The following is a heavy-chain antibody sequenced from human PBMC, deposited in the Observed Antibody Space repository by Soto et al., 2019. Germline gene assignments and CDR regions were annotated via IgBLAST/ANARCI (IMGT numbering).Heavy chain of an antibody. CDR3: ARTSSSSWPYYYYYGMDV. V-gene: IGHV5-51*01. CDR2: IYPGDSDT. D-gene: IGHD6-13*01. J-gene: IGHJ6*02. Sequence: GESLKISCKGSGYSFTSYWIGWVRQVPGKGLEWMGIIYPGDSDTRYSPSFQGQVTISADKSISTAYLQWSSLKASDTAMYYCARTSSSSWPYYYYYGMDVWGQGTTVTVSS. CDR1: GYSFTSYW.